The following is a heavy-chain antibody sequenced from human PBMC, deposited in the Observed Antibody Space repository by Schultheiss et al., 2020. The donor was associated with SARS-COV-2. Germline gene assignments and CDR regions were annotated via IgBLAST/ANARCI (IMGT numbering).Heavy chain of an antibody. V-gene: IGHV4-4*07. Sequence: ETLSLTCTVSGGSISSYYWSWIRQPAGKGLEWIGRIDTSGTTSYNTSLKSRVTISVDTSKNQFSLKLSSVTAADTAVYYCARVSARYAFDIWGQGTMVTVSS. CDR2: IDTSGTT. CDR3: ARVSARYAFDI. CDR1: GGSISSYY. J-gene: IGHJ3*02. D-gene: IGHD3-10*01.